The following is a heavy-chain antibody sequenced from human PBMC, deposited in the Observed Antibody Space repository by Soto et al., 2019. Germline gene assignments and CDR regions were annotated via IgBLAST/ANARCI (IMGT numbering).Heavy chain of an antibody. CDR1: GFTFSSYG. Sequence: PGGSLRLSCAASGFTFSSYGMHWVRQAPGKGLEWVAVISYDGSNKYYADSVKGRFTISRDNSKNTLYLQMNSLRAEDTAVYYCAKGSSERIVLMVYANPDFDYWGQGTLVTVSS. V-gene: IGHV3-30*18. J-gene: IGHJ4*02. CDR2: ISYDGSNK. D-gene: IGHD2-8*01. CDR3: AKGSSERIVLMVYANPDFDY.